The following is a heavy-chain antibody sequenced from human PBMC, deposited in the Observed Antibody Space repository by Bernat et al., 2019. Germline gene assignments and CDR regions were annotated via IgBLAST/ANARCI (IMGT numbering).Heavy chain of an antibody. CDR2: IGTIDDT. J-gene: IGHJ2*01. Sequence: EVQLVESGGGLVQPGGSLRLSCAASGFTFSTSDMHWVRQAAGKGLEWVSAIGTIDDTYYPDSVKGRFTTSRENARNSLYLQMNSLRAEDTAVYYCAREGRSSAWNDWYFDLRGRGTLVTVSS. V-gene: IGHV3-13*01. CDR3: AREGRSSAWNDWYFDL. CDR1: GFTFSTSD. D-gene: IGHD6-19*01.